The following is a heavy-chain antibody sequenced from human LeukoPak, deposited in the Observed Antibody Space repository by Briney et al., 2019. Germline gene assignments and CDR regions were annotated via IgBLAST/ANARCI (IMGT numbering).Heavy chain of an antibody. D-gene: IGHD7-27*01. CDR3: AKDRRNWGSRVDY. Sequence: GGSLRLSCAAPGFTFSTYAMSWVRQAPGKGLEWVSAISGSGGSTYYADSVKGRFTISRDNSKNTLYLQINSLRAEDTAIYYCAKDRRNWGSRVDYWGQGTLVTVSS. V-gene: IGHV3-23*01. CDR1: GFTFSTYA. J-gene: IGHJ4*02. CDR2: ISGSGGST.